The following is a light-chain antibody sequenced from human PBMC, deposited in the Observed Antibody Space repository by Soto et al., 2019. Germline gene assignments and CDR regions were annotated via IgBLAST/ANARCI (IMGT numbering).Light chain of an antibody. CDR2: AVS. Sequence: QSVLTQPASVSGSPGQSITISCTGTSSDVGGYEYVAWYQQHPGKAPKLMIYAVSNRPSGVSTRFSGSKSGNTASLTTSGLQADDEADYYCSSFTSSSTLPYVFGTGTKVTVL. CDR3: SSFTSSSTLPYV. CDR1: SSDVGGYEY. J-gene: IGLJ1*01. V-gene: IGLV2-14*01.